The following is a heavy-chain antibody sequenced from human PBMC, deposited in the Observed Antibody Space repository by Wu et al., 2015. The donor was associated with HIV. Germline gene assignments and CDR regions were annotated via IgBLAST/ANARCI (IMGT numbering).Heavy chain of an antibody. J-gene: IGHJ5*02. CDR3: AREVRYSAYDWQAGGMGWFDP. CDR2: INPNTGGT. D-gene: IGHD5-12*01. Sequence: QVQLVQSGAEVKKPGASVKVSCKASGYTFTGYYIHWVRQAPGQGLEWMGWINPNTGGTNYAQKFQGRVTMTRDTVISTAYMELSRLRSDDMAVYYCAREVRYSAYDWQAGGMGWFDPWGQGTLVTVSS. CDR1: GYTFTGYY. V-gene: IGHV1-2*02.